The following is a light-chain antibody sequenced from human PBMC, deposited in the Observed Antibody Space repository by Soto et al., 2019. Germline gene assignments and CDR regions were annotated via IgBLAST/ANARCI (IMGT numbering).Light chain of an antibody. J-gene: IGKJ1*01. CDR3: QQYGRSPRT. V-gene: IGKV3-20*01. Sequence: EIVLTQSPGTLSLSPGEGATLSCRASQSVSSSYLAWYQQKPGQAPRLLIYGASSRATGVPDRFSGSGSGTDFSLTISRLEPEDFAVYYCQQYGRSPRTFGQGTKVDI. CDR1: QSVSSSY. CDR2: GAS.